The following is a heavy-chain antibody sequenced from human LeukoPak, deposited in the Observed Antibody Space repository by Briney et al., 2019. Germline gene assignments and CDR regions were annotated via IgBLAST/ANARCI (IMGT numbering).Heavy chain of an antibody. CDR3: ARDRQQVRYYGMDV. J-gene: IGHJ6*02. D-gene: IGHD6-13*01. Sequence: GGSLRLSCAASGFTFSSYWMSWVGQAPGKGLEWVANIKGDGSDNHYVDSVRGRFTISRDNAKNSLYLQMNSLRAEDTAVYYCARDRQQVRYYGMDVWGQGTTVTVSS. CDR2: IKGDGSDN. CDR1: GFTFSSYW. V-gene: IGHV3-7*01.